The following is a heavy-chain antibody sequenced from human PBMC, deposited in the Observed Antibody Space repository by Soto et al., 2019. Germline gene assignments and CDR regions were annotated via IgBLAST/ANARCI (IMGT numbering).Heavy chain of an antibody. CDR1: GVTFISYW. Sequence: PGGSLRHSCAASGVTFISYWMHWVRQATGKGLVWVSRINSDGSSTSYADSVKGRFTISRDNAKNTLYLQMNSLRAEDTAVYYCARDLGIAAAGTWGQGTLVTVSS. J-gene: IGHJ5*02. V-gene: IGHV3-74*01. D-gene: IGHD6-13*01. CDR2: INSDGSST. CDR3: ARDLGIAAAGT.